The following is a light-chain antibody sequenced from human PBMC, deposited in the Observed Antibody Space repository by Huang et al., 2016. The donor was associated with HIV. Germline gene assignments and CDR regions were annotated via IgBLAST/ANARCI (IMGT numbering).Light chain of an antibody. V-gene: IGKV3-15*01. CDR3: QQYSNWPPVT. CDR2: GAS. CDR1: PSVATK. J-gene: IGKJ3*01. Sequence: EIVMTQSPTTLSVSPGDRATLSCRASPSVATKLAWYPQRPGQAPRRLIFGASTRAPGVPARFSGSGSGTDFSLTISSLQSEDFAVYYCQQYSNWPPVTFGPGTKVDIK.